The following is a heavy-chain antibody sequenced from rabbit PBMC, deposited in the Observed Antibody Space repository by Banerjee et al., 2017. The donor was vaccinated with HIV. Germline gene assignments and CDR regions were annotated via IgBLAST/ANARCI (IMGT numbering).Heavy chain of an antibody. D-gene: IGHD6-1*01. Sequence: LEESGGGLVQPEGSLALTCKASGFTLSSYWMCWVRQAPGKGLEWIGCINTGSGSTWYASWVNGRFTISKTSSTTMTLQMTSLTVADTATYFCARAAYYGYALNLWGQGTLVTVS. CDR2: INTGSGST. CDR3: ARAAYYGYALNL. CDR1: GFTLSSYW. J-gene: IGHJ4*01. V-gene: IGHV1S45*01.